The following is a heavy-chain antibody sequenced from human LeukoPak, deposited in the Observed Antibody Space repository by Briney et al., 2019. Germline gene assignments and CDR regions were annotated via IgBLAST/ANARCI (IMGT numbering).Heavy chain of an antibody. CDR2: IKQDGSEK. D-gene: IGHD6-13*01. J-gene: IGHJ4*02. V-gene: IGHV3-7*03. CDR3: ARDGPKIPGIAAAGTGSFDH. Sequence: GGSLRLSCAASGFTFSSYWMSWVRQAPGKGLEWVANIKQDGSEKYYVDSVKGRFTISRDNAKNSLYLQMNSLRAEDTAVYYCARDGPKIPGIAAAGTGSFDHWGQGTLVTVSS. CDR1: GFTFSSYW.